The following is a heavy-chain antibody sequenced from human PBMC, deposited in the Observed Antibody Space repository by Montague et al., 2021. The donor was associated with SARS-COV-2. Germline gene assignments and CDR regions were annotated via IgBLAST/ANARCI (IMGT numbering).Heavy chain of an antibody. J-gene: IGHJ4*02. V-gene: IGHV4-39*01. CDR2: VDYSGSA. D-gene: IGHD6-13*01. CDR3: AGQSASSPFDH. CDR1: GGSISTSNYD. Sequence: SETLSPTCSVSGGSISTSNYDWGWIRQPPGKGLEWIGSVDYSGSAYYXPPLKSRVTVSVDTSKNQFSLKISSVTAADTAVYFCAGQSASSPFDHWGQGTLVTVSS.